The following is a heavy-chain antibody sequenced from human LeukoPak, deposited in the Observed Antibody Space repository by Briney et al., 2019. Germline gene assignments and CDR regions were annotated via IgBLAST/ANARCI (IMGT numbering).Heavy chain of an antibody. J-gene: IGHJ6*03. V-gene: IGHV4-39*07. CDR3: ARGLRIGAAYYYYMDV. CDR1: GGSISSSSYY. Sequence: KPSETLSLTCTVSGGSISSSSYYWGWIRQPPGKGLEWIGSIYYSGSTYYNPSLKSRVTISVDTSKNQFSLKLSSVTAADTAVYYCARGLRIGAAYYYYMDVWGKGTTVTVSS. D-gene: IGHD3-10*01. CDR2: IYYSGST.